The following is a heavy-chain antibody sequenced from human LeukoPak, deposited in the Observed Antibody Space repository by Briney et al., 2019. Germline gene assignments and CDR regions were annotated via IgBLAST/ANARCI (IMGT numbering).Heavy chain of an antibody. D-gene: IGHD5-24*01. CDR2: IYYSGST. CDR1: GGSISSSSYY. CDR3: AKPSSGWLQFDAFDI. J-gene: IGHJ3*02. Sequence: PSETLSLTCTVSGGSISSSSYYWGWIRQPPGKGLEWIGSIYYSGSTYYNPSLKSRVTISVDTSKNQFSLKLSSVTAEDTAVYYCAKPSSGWLQFDAFDIWGQGTMVTVSS. V-gene: IGHV4-39*01.